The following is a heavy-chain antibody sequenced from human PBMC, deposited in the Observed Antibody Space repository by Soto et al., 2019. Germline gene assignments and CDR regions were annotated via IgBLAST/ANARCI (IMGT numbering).Heavy chain of an antibody. CDR3: ARDSLYAIHRSYGMDV. J-gene: IGHJ6*02. V-gene: IGHV4-31*03. CDR2: IYYSGST. Sequence: QVQLQESGPGLVKPSQTLSLTCTVSGGSISSGGYYWSWIRQHPGKGLEWIGYIYYSGSTYYNPSLKSRVTIAVDTSKNQFSLKLSSVTAADTAVYYWARDSLYAIHRSYGMDVWGQGTTVTVSS. CDR1: GGSISSGGYY. D-gene: IGHD2-8*01.